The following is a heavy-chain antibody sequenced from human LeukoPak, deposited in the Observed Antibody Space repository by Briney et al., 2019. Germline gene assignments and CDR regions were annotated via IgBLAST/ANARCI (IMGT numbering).Heavy chain of an antibody. CDR1: GFTFSSYW. CDR2: INQDGSAK. J-gene: IGHJ4*02. V-gene: IGHV3-7*01. Sequence: GGSLRLSCAASGFTFSSYWMSWVRQAPGKGLEWVSNINQDGSAKFYVDSVKGRFTISRDNPKNSLYLNMNSLGAEDTDVYYCERVRKDKVTTTRCFDYWGQGAMVTVS. D-gene: IGHD4-17*01. CDR3: ERVRKDKVTTTRCFDY.